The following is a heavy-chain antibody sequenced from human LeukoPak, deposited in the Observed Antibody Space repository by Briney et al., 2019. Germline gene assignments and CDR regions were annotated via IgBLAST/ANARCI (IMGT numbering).Heavy chain of an antibody. D-gene: IGHD2-2*01. CDR1: GFTFSSYW. J-gene: IGHJ5*02. Sequence: PGGSLRLSRAASGFTFSSYWMSWVRQPPGKGLEWIGYIYYSGSTYYNPSLKSRVTISVDTSKNQFSLKLSSVTAADTAVYYCARWVYSSTSCYSYNWFDPWGQGTLVTVSS. CDR3: ARWVYSSTSCYSYNWFDP. CDR2: IYYSGST. V-gene: IGHV4-59*12.